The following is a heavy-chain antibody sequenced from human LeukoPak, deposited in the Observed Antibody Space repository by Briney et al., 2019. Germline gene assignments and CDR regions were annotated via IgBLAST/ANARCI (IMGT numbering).Heavy chain of an antibody. D-gene: IGHD6-13*01. CDR2: INPNSGGT. J-gene: IGHJ4*02. Sequence: ASVKVSCKASGYTFTSYHMHWVRQAPGQGLEWMGRINPNSGGTNYAQKFQGRVTMTRDTSISTAYMELSRLRSDDTAVYYCARSAAGTQGTFDYWGQGTLVTVSS. V-gene: IGHV1-2*06. CDR3: ARSAAGTQGTFDY. CDR1: GYTFTSYH.